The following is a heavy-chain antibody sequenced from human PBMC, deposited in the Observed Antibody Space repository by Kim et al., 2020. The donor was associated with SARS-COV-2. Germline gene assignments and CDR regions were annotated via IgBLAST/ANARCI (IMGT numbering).Heavy chain of an antibody. J-gene: IGHJ4*02. CDR2: GGST. CDR3: ARGYSSSLH. D-gene: IGHD6-13*01. Sequence: GGSTYYADAVKGRFTISRNNPKNPLYLKMNSLRAEDTAVYYCARGYSSSLHWGQGTLVTVSS. V-gene: IGHV3-66*01.